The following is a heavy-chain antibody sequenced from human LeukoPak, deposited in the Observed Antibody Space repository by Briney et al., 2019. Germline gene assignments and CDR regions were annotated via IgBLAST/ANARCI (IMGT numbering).Heavy chain of an antibody. CDR3: AKDVTYAVVAATPFDY. Sequence: PGGSLRLSCAASGFTFSSYAMSWVRQAPGKGLEWVSAISGSGGSTYYADSVKGRFTISRDNSKNTLYLQMNSLRAEDTAVYYCAKDVTYAVVAATPFDYWGQGTLVTVSS. J-gene: IGHJ4*02. D-gene: IGHD2-15*01. V-gene: IGHV3-23*01. CDR2: ISGSGGST. CDR1: GFTFSSYA.